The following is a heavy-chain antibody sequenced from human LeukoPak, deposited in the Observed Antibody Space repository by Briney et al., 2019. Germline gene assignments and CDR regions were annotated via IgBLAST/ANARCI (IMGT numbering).Heavy chain of an antibody. V-gene: IGHV1-18*01. J-gene: IGHJ4*02. CDR3: ARDGPGRWLQSRFFDY. Sequence: GASVKVSCKASGYTFTSYGISWVRQAPGQGLEWMGWISAYNGNTNYAQKLQGRVTMATDTSTSTAYMELRSLRSDDTAVYYCARDGPGRWLQSRFFDYWGQGTLVTVSS. CDR1: GYTFTSYG. D-gene: IGHD5-24*01. CDR2: ISAYNGNT.